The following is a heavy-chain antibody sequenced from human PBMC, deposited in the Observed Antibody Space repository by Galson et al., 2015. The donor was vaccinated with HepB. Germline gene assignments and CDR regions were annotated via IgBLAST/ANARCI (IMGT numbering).Heavy chain of an antibody. Sequence: SLRLFCAASGFTFSNYAMNWVRQAPGKGLEWVAVISDDGTKNNYADSVKGRFTISRDNSKNTLYLQMNSLTAEDTAVYFCSRDRCSTTTCYWFYMFDYWGQGTLVTVSS. CDR2: ISDDGTKN. V-gene: IGHV3-30*04. CDR3: SRDRCSTTTCYWFYMFDY. J-gene: IGHJ4*02. D-gene: IGHD2-2*01. CDR1: GFTFSNYA.